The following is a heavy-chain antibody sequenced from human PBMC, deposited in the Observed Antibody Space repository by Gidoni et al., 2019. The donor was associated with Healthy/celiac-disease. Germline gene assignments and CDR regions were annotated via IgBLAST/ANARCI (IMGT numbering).Heavy chain of an antibody. CDR3: AKDHYDSSGYYSFDY. CDR2: ISGSGGST. D-gene: IGHD3-22*01. J-gene: IGHJ4*02. V-gene: IGHV3-23*01. CDR1: GFTFSSYA. Sequence: EVQLLESGGGLVQPGGYLRLSCAAYGFTFSSYAMSWVRQAPGKGLEWVSAISGSGGSTYYADSVKGRFTISRDNSKNTLYLQMNSLRAEDTAVYYCAKDHYDSSGYYSFDYWGQGTLVTVSS.